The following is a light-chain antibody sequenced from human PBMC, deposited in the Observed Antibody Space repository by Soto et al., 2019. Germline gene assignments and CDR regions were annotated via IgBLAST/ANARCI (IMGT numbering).Light chain of an antibody. CDR2: DVS. Sequence: QSVLTQPASVSGSPGQSITISCTGTSSDVGGNNYVSWYQQHPGKAPKFMIYDVSNRPSGVSNRFSGSKSGNTASLTISGLQAEDEADYYCSSYTSSSTLVFGTGTKVTVL. J-gene: IGLJ1*01. V-gene: IGLV2-14*01. CDR3: SSYTSSSTLV. CDR1: SSDVGGNNY.